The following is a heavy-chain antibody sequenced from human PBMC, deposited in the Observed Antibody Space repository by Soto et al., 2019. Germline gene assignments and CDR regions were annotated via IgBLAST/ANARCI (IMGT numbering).Heavy chain of an antibody. V-gene: IGHV3-30*18. J-gene: IGHJ6*02. CDR1: EFGFSNFA. Sequence: QVQLVESAGGVVQPGRSVRRSCAASEFGFSNFAMHWVRQAPGKGLEWVAVISHDGSNNYHADSVKGRFTISKANSKNTVFLQMTSMTPEDGEVSFCVQPTIGCWYTAFLSYFGVDVWGQGTTLTASS. CDR3: VQPTIGCWYTAFLSYFGVDV. D-gene: IGHD6-13*01. CDR2: ISHDGSNN.